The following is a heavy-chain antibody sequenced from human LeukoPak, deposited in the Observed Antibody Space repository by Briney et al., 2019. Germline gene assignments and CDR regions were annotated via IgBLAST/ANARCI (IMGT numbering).Heavy chain of an antibody. V-gene: IGHV3-11*05. Sequence: GGSLRLSCAASGFTFSDYYMSWIRQAPGKGLEWVSYISSSSSYTNYADSVKGRFTISRDNAKNSLYLQMNSLRAEDTAVYYCARERAYCGADCYRYFDYWGQGTLVTVSS. CDR2: ISSSSSYT. J-gene: IGHJ4*02. CDR3: ARERAYCGADCYRYFDY. CDR1: GFTFSDYY. D-gene: IGHD2-21*02.